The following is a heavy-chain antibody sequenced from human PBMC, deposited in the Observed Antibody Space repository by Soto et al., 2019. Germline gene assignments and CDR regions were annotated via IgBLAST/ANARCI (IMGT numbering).Heavy chain of an antibody. V-gene: IGHV1-69*13. Sequence: SVKVSCKASVGTFSSYAISWVRQAPGQGLEWMGGIIPIFGTANYAQKFQGRVTITADESTSTAYMELSSLRSEDTAVYYCAREVGGSSSSWFDHWGQGTLVTVSS. CDR2: IIPIFGTA. CDR1: VGTFSSYA. D-gene: IGHD6-6*01. J-gene: IGHJ5*02. CDR3: AREVGGSSSSWFDH.